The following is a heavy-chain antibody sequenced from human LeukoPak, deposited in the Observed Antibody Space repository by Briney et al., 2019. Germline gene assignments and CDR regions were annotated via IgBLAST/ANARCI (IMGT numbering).Heavy chain of an antibody. CDR3: AKDRGHSSSWTLGMDV. CDR1: GFTFSSYA. CDR2: ISGSGGST. D-gene: IGHD6-13*01. J-gene: IGHJ6*02. V-gene: IGHV3-23*01. Sequence: GGSLRLSCAASGFTFSSYAMSWVRQAPGKGLEWVSAISGSGGSTYYADSVKGRFTISRDNSKNTLYLQMNSLRAEDTAVYYCAKDRGHSSSWTLGMDVWGQGTMVTVSS.